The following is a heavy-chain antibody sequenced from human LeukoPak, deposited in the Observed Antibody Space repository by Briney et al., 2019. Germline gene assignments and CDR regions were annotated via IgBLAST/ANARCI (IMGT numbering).Heavy chain of an antibody. CDR3: ARDRSGFAP. D-gene: IGHD3-3*01. CDR2: IYYSGST. J-gene: IGHJ5*02. V-gene: IGHV4-59*01. Sequence: SETLSLTCTVSGGSISSYYWSWIRQPPGKGLEWIGYIYYSGSTNYNPSLKSRVTISVDTSKNQFSLKLSSVTAADTAVYYCARDRSGFAPWGQGTLVTVSS. CDR1: GGSISSYY.